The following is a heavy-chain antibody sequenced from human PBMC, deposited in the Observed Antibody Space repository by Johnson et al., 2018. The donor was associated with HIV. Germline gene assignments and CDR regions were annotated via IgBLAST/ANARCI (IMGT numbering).Heavy chain of an antibody. J-gene: IGHJ3*02. CDR2: ISGSGGST. D-gene: IGHD2/OR15-2a*01. Sequence: VQLVESGGGLVQPGGSLRLSCTASGFTFSDFRMSWVRQAPGKGLEWVSAISGSGGSTFYADTMKGRFTISRDNSKGTLYLQMNSLSAEDTAVYYCARRGNYLADAFDIWGQGTMVTVSS. V-gene: IGHV3-23*04. CDR3: ARRGNYLADAFDI. CDR1: GFTFSDFR.